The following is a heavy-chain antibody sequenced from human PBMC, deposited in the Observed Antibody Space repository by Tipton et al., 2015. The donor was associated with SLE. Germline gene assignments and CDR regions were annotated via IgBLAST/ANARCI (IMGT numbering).Heavy chain of an antibody. D-gene: IGHD4-11*01. CDR2: IYYSGST. Sequence: TLSLTCTVSGGSISSYYWSWIRQPPGKGLEWIGYIYYSGSTNYNPSLKSRVTISVDTSKNQFSLKLSSVTAADTAVYYCAGWAAPTVTFDYWGRGPLATVSS. V-gene: IGHV4-59*01. CDR3: AGWAAPTVTFDY. CDR1: GGSISSYY. J-gene: IGHJ4*02.